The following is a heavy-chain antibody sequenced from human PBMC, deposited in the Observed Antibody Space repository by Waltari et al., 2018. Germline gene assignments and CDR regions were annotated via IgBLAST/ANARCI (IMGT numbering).Heavy chain of an antibody. V-gene: IGHV1-46*01. CDR3: ARVGRKAAAGLDCDY. CDR2: INPSGGST. J-gene: IGHJ4*02. CDR1: GYTFTSYY. D-gene: IGHD6-13*01. Sequence: QVQLVQSGAEVKKPGASVQVSCKASGYTFTSYYMHWVRQAPGQGLEWMGIINPSGGSTSYAQKFQGRVTMTRDTSTNTVYMELSSLRCEDTAVYYCARVGRKAAAGLDCDYWGQGTLVTVSS.